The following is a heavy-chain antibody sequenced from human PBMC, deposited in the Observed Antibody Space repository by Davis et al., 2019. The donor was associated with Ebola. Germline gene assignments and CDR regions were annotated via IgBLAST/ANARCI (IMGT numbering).Heavy chain of an antibody. D-gene: IGHD2-2*01. CDR3: AREERSTPYYYYGMDV. CDR1: GGTFSSYA. V-gene: IGHV1-69*04. Sequence: SVKVSCKASGGTFSSYAISWVRQAPGQGLEWMGRIIPILGIANYAQKFQGRVTITADKSTSTAYMELSSLRSEDTAVYYCAREERSTPYYYYGMDVWGQGTTVTVSS. J-gene: IGHJ6*02. CDR2: IIPILGIA.